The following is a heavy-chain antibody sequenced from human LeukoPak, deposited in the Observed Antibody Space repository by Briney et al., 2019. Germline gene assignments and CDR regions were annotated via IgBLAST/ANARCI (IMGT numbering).Heavy chain of an antibody. Sequence: GGSLRLSCAASGFTFSSYAMDWVRQAPGKGLEWVAVISYDGSNKYYADSVKGRFTISRDNSKNTLYLQMNSLRAEDTAVYYCARDPNYYDSSGYLHYFDYWGQGTLVTVSS. CDR2: ISYDGSNK. D-gene: IGHD3-22*01. V-gene: IGHV3-30-3*01. J-gene: IGHJ4*02. CDR1: GFTFSSYA. CDR3: ARDPNYYDSSGYLHYFDY.